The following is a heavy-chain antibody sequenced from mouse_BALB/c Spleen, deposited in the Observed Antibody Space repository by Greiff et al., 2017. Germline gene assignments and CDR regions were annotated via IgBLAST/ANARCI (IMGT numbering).Heavy chain of an antibody. D-gene: IGHD1-2*01. V-gene: IGHV5-12-1*01. J-gene: IGHJ4*01. CDR3: ARSYYGYRYAMDY. CDR1: GFAFSSYD. Sequence: EVQGVESGGGLVKPGGSLKLSCAASGFAFSSYDMSWVRQTPEKRLEWVAYISSGGGSTYYPDTVKGRFTISRDNAKNTLYLQMSSLKSEDTAMYYCARSYYGYRYAMDYWGQGTSVTVSS. CDR2: ISSGGGST.